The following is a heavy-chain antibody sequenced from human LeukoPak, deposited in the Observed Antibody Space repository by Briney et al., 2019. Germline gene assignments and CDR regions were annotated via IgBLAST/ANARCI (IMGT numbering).Heavy chain of an antibody. J-gene: IGHJ4*02. CDR3: ARDPAPGRYYFDY. Sequence: SETLSLTCTVSGGSISSCDYYWSWIRQPPGKGLEWIGYIYYSGSTYYNPSLKSRVTISVDTSKTQFSLKLGSVTAADTAVYYCARDPAPGRYYFDYWGQGTLVTVSS. CDR2: IYYSGST. D-gene: IGHD3-10*01. V-gene: IGHV4-30-4*08. CDR1: GGSISSCDYY.